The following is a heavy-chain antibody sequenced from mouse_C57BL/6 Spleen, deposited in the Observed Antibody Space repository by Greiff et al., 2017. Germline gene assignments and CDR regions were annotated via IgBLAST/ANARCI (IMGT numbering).Heavy chain of an antibody. V-gene: IGHV3-1*01. D-gene: IGHD1-1*01. Sequence: EVKLVESGPGMVKPSQSLSLTCTVTGYSITSGYDWHWIRHFPGNKLEWMGYISYSGSTNNNPSLKSRISITPAPYKHHFFLMLNSVTTEDTAKYGVERGDYGSSYAFDYWGQGTLVTVSA. CDR3: ERGDYGSSYAFDY. CDR2: ISYSGST. J-gene: IGHJ3*01. CDR1: GYSITSGYD.